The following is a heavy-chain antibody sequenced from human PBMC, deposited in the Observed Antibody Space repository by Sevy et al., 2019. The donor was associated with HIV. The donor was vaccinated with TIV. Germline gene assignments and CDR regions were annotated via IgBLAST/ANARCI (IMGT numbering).Heavy chain of an antibody. Sequence: ASVKVSCKVSGYTLTALSMHWVRQTPGKGLEWMGSFDPEDGERIYAQKFQVRVAMTEDTSTDTAYMELSSLRTEDTAVYYCATTKDYYESSGDPFHYWGQGTLVTVSS. J-gene: IGHJ4*02. D-gene: IGHD3-22*01. CDR1: GYTLTALS. CDR3: ATTKDYYESSGDPFHY. CDR2: FDPEDGER. V-gene: IGHV1-24*01.